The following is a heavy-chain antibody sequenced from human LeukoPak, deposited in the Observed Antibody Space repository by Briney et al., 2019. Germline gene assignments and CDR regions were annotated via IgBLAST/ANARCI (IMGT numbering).Heavy chain of an antibody. CDR2: IYCGGST. J-gene: IGHJ4*02. V-gene: IGHV3-66*02. D-gene: IGHD6-13*01. CDR1: GFTVSSNY. CDR3: ASDSSSWYGGTN. Sequence: GGSLRLSCAASGFTVSSNYMSWVRQAPGKGLEWVSVIYCGGSTYYADSVKGRFTISRDNSKNTLYLQMNSLRAEDTAVYYCASDSSSWYGGTNWGQGTLVTVSS.